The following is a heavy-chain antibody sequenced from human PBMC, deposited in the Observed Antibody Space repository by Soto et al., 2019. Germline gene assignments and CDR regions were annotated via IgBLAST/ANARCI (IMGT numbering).Heavy chain of an antibody. CDR1: GFNFRIYA. D-gene: IGHD1-26*01. V-gene: IGHV3-23*01. J-gene: IGHJ4*02. CDR2: MIGDGTSW. Sequence: EVQLLGSGGGLAQAGGSLRLSCAASGFNFRIYAMNWVRQAPGKGLEWVSVMIGDGTSWDYADSVRGRFTISRDNSKNTLYLQMNSLRAEDTAVYYCAKDLRPDGRYDLDYWGQGTLVTVSS. CDR3: AKDLRPDGRYDLDY.